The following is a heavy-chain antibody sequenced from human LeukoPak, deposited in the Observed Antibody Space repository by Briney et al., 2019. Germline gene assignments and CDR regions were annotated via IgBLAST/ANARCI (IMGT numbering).Heavy chain of an antibody. J-gene: IGHJ5*02. CDR2: IYTSGST. CDR3: ARRGIGWFDP. V-gene: IGHV4-4*09. CDR1: DGAITSYN. Sequence: SQTRSPTCTVSDGAITSYNWSWNLQPPGEGLEWIGYIYTSGSTNYNPSLKSRVTISVDTSKNQFSLKLSSVTAADTAVYYCARRGIGWFDPWGQGTLVTVSS. D-gene: IGHD3-10*01.